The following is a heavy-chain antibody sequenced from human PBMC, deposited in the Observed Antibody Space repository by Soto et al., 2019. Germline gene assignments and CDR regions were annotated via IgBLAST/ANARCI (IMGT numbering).Heavy chain of an antibody. V-gene: IGHV3-33*01. CDR2: IWYDGSNK. CDR3: ASDIAAAGPFDY. D-gene: IGHD6-13*01. CDR1: GFTCSSYG. Sequence: GGSLRLSCAASGFTCSSYGMHWVRQAPGKGLEWVAVIWYDGSNKYYADSVKGRFTISRDNSKNTLYLQMNSLRAEDTAVYYCASDIAAAGPFDYWGQGTLVTVSS. J-gene: IGHJ4*02.